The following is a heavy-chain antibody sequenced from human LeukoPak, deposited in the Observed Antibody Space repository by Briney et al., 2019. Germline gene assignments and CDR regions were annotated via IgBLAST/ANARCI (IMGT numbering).Heavy chain of an antibody. V-gene: IGHV1-2*06. D-gene: IGHD2-8*01. CDR2: INPNSGGT. CDR3: ARGLCTNGVCSDNWFDP. Sequence: ASVKVSCTASGYTFTGYYMHWVRQAPGQGLEWVGRINPNSGGTNYAQRFQDRVTMTRDTSISTAYMDLSRLRSDDTAVYYCARGLCTNGVCSDNWFDPWGQGTLVTVSS. CDR1: GYTFTGYY. J-gene: IGHJ5*02.